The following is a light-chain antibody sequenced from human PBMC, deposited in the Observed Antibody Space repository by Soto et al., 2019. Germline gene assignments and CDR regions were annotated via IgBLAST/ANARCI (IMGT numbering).Light chain of an antibody. J-gene: IGKJ4*01. CDR1: QGISNH. Sequence: DIEMTQSPPSVSASVGDRVTITCRVRQGISNHLAWFQLKPGKAPKSLIYDVSSLQSGVPSKFSGSVSGTDFTITISSLQPEDFATYYCQQYHNYPVTFGGGTKVEIK. CDR2: DVS. V-gene: IGKV1-16*02. CDR3: QQYHNYPVT.